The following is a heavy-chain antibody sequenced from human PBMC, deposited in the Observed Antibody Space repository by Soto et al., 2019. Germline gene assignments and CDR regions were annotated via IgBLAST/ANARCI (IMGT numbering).Heavy chain of an antibody. CDR2: IYYSGST. J-gene: IGHJ6*03. Sequence: SETLSLTCTVSGGSISSYYWSWIRQPPGKGLEWIGYIYYSGSTNYNPSLKSRVTISVDTSKNQFSLKLSSVTAADTAVYYCARLVGSYYYYIDVRAKGTTDTGSS. CDR1: GGSISSYY. V-gene: IGHV4-59*08. D-gene: IGHD1-1*01. CDR3: ARLVGSYYYYIDV.